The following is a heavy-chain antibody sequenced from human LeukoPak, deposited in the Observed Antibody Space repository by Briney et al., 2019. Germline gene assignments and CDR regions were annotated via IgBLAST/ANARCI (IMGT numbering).Heavy chain of an antibody. D-gene: IGHD3-10*01. Sequence: PGGSLRLSCAASGFTFSSYAMSWVRQAPGKGLEWVSAISGSGGSTYYADSVRGRFTISRDNSKNTLYLQMNSLRAEDTAVYYCAKCNGSGSYYYLDDYWGQGTLVTVSS. CDR1: GFTFSSYA. CDR2: ISGSGGST. J-gene: IGHJ4*02. CDR3: AKCNGSGSYYYLDDY. V-gene: IGHV3-23*01.